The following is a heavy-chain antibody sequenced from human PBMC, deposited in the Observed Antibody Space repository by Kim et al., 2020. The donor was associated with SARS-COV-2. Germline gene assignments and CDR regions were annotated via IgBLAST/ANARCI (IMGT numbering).Heavy chain of an antibody. D-gene: IGHD3-10*01. V-gene: IGHV1-69*13. J-gene: IGHJ6*02. Sequence: SVKVSCKASGGTFSSYAISWVRQAPGQGLEWMGGIIPIFGTANYAQKFQGRVTITADESTSTAYMELSSLRSEDTAVYYCARHDYGSGSYYNGSYYYYGMDVWGQGTTVTVSS. CDR2: IIPIFGTA. CDR1: GGTFSSYA. CDR3: ARHDYGSGSYYNGSYYYYGMDV.